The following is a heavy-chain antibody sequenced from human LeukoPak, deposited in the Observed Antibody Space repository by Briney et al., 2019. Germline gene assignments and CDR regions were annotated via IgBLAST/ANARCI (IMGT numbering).Heavy chain of an antibody. CDR3: ARRNQQLLHYYGMDV. D-gene: IGHD6-6*01. V-gene: IGHV5-51*01. CDR1: GYSFTSYW. J-gene: IGHJ6*02. Sequence: GESLKISCKGSGYSFTSYWIGWVRQMPGKGLEWMGIIYPGDSDTRYSPSFQGQVTISADKSISTAYLQWSSLKASDTAMYYCARRNQQLLHYYGMDVWGQGTTVTVSS. CDR2: IYPGDSDT.